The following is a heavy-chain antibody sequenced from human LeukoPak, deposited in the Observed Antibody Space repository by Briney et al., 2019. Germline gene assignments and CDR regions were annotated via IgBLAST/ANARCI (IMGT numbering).Heavy chain of an antibody. CDR3: ARGGRQWLLTPVEYFQH. V-gene: IGHV1-18*01. D-gene: IGHD6-19*01. CDR2: ISAYNGNT. J-gene: IGHJ1*01. Sequence: ASVKVSCKASGYTFTSYGISWVRQAPGQGLEWMGWISAYNGNTNYAQKFQGRVTMTTDTSTSTAYMELRSLRSDDTAVYYCARGGRQWLLTPVEYFQHWGQGTLVTVSS. CDR1: GYTFTSYG.